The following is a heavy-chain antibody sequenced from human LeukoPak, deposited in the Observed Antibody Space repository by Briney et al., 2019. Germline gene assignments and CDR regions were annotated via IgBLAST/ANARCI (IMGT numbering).Heavy chain of an antibody. D-gene: IGHD6-13*01. CDR3: ARGLAAAGN. J-gene: IGHJ4*02. Sequence: ASVTVSCKASGYTFTSYDINWVRQAPGQGLEWMGWMNPNSGNTGYAQKFQGRVTMTRNTSISTAYMGLSSLRSEDTAVYYCARGLAAAGNWGQGTLVTVSS. CDR2: MNPNSGNT. CDR1: GYTFTSYD. V-gene: IGHV1-8*01.